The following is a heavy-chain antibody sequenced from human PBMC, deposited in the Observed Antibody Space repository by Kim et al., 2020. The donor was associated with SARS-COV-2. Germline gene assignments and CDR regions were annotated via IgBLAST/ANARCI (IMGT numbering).Heavy chain of an antibody. CDR3: ARESVTGTDAFDI. D-gene: IGHD6-19*01. Sequence: GGSLRLSCAPSGFTFSSYEINWVRQAPGKGLEWVSYISDGGSTTYYADSVKGRFTISRDNAKNSLFLQMNSLRAEDTAVYYCARESVTGTDAFDIWGQGTLFTVSS. J-gene: IGHJ3*02. CDR2: ISDGGSTT. CDR1: GFTFSSYE. V-gene: IGHV3-48*03.